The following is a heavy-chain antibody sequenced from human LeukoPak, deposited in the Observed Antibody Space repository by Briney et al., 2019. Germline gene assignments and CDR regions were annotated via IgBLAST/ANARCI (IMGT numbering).Heavy chain of an antibody. CDR3: ASEDFDWSSRPSDY. D-gene: IGHD3-9*01. J-gene: IGHJ4*02. CDR1: GHSISSGYY. Sequence: SETLSLTCTVSGHSISSGYYWGWIRQPPGKGLEWIGSIYRSGSTYYNPSLKSRVTISVDTSKNQFSLKLSSVTAADTAVYYCASEDFDWSSRPSDYWGQGTLVTVSS. V-gene: IGHV4-38-2*02. CDR2: IYRSGST.